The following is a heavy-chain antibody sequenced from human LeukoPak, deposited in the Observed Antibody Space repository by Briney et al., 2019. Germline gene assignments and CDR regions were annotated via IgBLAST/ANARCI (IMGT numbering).Heavy chain of an antibody. J-gene: IGHJ4*02. Sequence: SQTLSLTCTVSSGSISSSNYYWSWIRQPAGGGLEWIGRISTIGITNYNPSLISRVTISIDTSKNQFSLKLSSVTAADTAVYYCARLPRGYYYDSSGYYFDYWGQGTLVTVSS. CDR1: SGSISSSNYY. CDR2: ISTIGIT. D-gene: IGHD3-22*01. CDR3: ARLPRGYYYDSSGYYFDY. V-gene: IGHV4-61*02.